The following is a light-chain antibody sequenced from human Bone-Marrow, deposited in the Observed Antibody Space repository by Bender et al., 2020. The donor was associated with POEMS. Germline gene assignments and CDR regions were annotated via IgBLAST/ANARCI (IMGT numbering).Light chain of an antibody. Sequence: QSVLTQPASVSASPGQSITISCTGTSSDVGGYNYVSWYQQHPGKAPKLLIYGYNNRPSGVPDRFSGSKSGTSASLAITGLQAEDEGDYYCQSYDNSLGGWVFGGGTKLTVL. CDR3: QSYDNSLGGWV. J-gene: IGLJ3*02. CDR1: SSDVGGYNY. V-gene: IGLV2-14*03. CDR2: GYN.